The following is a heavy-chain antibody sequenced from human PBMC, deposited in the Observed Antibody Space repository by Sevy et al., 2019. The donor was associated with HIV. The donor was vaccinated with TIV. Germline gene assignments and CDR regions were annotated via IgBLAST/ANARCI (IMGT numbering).Heavy chain of an antibody. CDR1: GFTFSTYA. D-gene: IGHD7-27*01. CDR3: TRYALTSRTWFDP. V-gene: IGHV3-23*01. CDR2: LGSGGVTT. J-gene: IGHJ5*02. Sequence: GGYLRLSCAASGFTFSTYAMNWVRQAPGKGLEWVSTLGSGGVTTYYADSVRGRFTISRDISKNMLFLQMNSLRADDTAVYYCTRYALTSRTWFDPWGQGTLVTVSS.